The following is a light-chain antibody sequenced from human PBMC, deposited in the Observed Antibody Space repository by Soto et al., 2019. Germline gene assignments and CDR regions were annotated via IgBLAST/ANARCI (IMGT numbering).Light chain of an antibody. CDR2: GAS. CDR3: QQYGRSPRT. CDR1: QSVSSSY. Sequence: EIVLTQSPGTLSLSPGERATLSCRASQSVSSSYLAWYQQKPGLAPRLLIYGASSRATGIPDRFSGSGSGTDFTLTISRLEPEDFAVYYCQQYGRSPRTFGQGTKVEIK. V-gene: IGKV3-20*01. J-gene: IGKJ1*01.